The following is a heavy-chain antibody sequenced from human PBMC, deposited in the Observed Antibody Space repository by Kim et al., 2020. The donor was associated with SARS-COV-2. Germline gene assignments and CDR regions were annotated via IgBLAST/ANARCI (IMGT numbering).Heavy chain of an antibody. Sequence: IYYPDSVTGRFTNSRDNAKNSLYLQLNSLRAEDTAVYYCVADGGMVPWVYWGQGTLVTVSS. CDR3: VADGGMVPWVY. V-gene: IGHV3-21*01. D-gene: IGHD3-10*01. J-gene: IGHJ4*02. CDR2: I.